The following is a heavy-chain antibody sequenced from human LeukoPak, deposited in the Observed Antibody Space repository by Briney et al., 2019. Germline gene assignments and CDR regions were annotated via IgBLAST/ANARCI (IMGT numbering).Heavy chain of an antibody. CDR2: IYPDDSDT. V-gene: IGHV5-51*01. J-gene: IGHJ5*02. CDR1: GYSFTNYW. D-gene: IGHD3-10*01. CDR3: TRQCGASGTVNWFDP. Sequence: GESLKISCETSGYSFTNYWNGWVRQTPGTGLEWVGAIYPDDSDTRYSPSFQGQVTISADKSVRTAYLQWSSLKASDTAIYYCTRQCGASGTVNWFDPWGQGTLVTVSS.